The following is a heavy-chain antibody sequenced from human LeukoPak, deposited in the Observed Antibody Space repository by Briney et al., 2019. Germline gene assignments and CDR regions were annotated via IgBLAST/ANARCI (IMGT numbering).Heavy chain of an antibody. CDR2: INSGNNYI. Sequence: GGSLRLSCVASGFTFSDYTMHWVRQAPGKALEWVSSINSGNNYIYYADSVKGRFTISRDNAKNSLFLQMNSLRADDTAVYSCARVLLGMSAFDLWGQGTMVSASS. V-gene: IGHV3-21*06. CDR3: ARVLLGMSAFDL. CDR1: GFTFSDYT. D-gene: IGHD3-9*01. J-gene: IGHJ3*01.